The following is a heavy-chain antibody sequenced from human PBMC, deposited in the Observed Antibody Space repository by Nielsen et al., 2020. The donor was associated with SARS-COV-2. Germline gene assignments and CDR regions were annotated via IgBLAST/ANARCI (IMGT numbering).Heavy chain of an antibody. D-gene: IGHD1/OR15-1a*01. CDR3: ARSSPVAGTYYYYGIDV. CDR1: GFTFSSYG. J-gene: IGHJ6*02. Sequence: GGSLRLSCAASGFTFSSYGMSWVRQAPGKGLEWVANIKQDGSEKYYVDSVKGRFTISRDNAKNSLYLQMNSLRAEDTAVYYCARSSPVAGTYYYYGIDVWGQGTTVTVSS. V-gene: IGHV3-7*01. CDR2: IKQDGSEK.